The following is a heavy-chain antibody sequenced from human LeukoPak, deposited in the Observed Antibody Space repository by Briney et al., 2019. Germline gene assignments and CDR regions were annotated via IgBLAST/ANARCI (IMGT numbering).Heavy chain of an antibody. V-gene: IGHV1-24*01. Sequence: GASVKVSCKVSGYTLTELSMHRVRQAPGKGLEWMGGFDPEDGETIYAQKFQGRVTMTEDTSTDTAYMELSSLRSEDTAVYYCATASTLWSASFDYWGQGTLVTVSS. D-gene: IGHD3-16*01. CDR2: FDPEDGET. J-gene: IGHJ4*02. CDR3: ATASTLWSASFDY. CDR1: GYTLTELS.